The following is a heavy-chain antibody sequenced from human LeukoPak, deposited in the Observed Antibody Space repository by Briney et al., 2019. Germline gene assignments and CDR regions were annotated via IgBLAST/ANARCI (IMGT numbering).Heavy chain of an antibody. CDR2: IIPIFGTA. CDR3: ARGIWGRSGWYYFDA. J-gene: IGHJ4*02. V-gene: IGHV1-69*05. Sequence: GASVKVSCKASGGTFSSYAISWVRQAPGQGLEWMGGIIPIFGTANYAQKFQGRVTITRDTSANTAYMDLSSLGFEDTAVFYCARGIWGRSGWYYFDAWGQGTLVTVSS. CDR1: GGTFSSYA. D-gene: IGHD6-19*01.